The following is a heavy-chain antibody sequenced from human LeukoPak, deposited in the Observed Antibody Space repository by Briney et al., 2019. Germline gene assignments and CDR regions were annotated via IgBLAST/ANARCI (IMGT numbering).Heavy chain of an antibody. Sequence: GGSLRLSCAASGFTFSSYWMHWVRQAPGKGLVWVSRINIAGSTSNYAASVKGRFTISRDNAKNAVYLQMNSLRVEDTAVYYCARASALATPPFGYWGQGNLVTVSS. CDR1: GFTFSSYW. V-gene: IGHV3-74*01. CDR2: INIAGSTS. D-gene: IGHD5-24*01. J-gene: IGHJ4*02. CDR3: ARASALATPPFGY.